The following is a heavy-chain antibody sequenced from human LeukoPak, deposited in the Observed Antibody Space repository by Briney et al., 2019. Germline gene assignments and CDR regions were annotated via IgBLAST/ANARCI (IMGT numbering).Heavy chain of an antibody. CDR2: INHSGST. CDR1: GGSFSGYY. CDR3: ARVFGVYAIYYYGMDV. Sequence: SETLSLTCAVCGGSFSGYYWSWIRQPPGKGLEWIGEINHSGSTNYNPSLKSRVTISVDTSKNQFSLKLSSVTAADTAVYYCARVFGVYAIYYYGMDVWGQGTTVTVSS. J-gene: IGHJ6*02. V-gene: IGHV4-34*01. D-gene: IGHD2-8*01.